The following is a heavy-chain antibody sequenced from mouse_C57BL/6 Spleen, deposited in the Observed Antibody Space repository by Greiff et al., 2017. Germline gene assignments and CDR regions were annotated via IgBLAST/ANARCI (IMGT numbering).Heavy chain of an antibody. CDR2: IYPRSGNT. V-gene: IGHV1-81*01. CDR3: ASGSSSYFDY. J-gene: IGHJ2*01. Sequence: VQLVESGAELARPGASVKLSCKASGYTFTSYGISWVKQRTGQGLEWIGEIYPRSGNTYYNEKFKGKATLTADKSSSTAYMELRSLTSEDSAVYFCASGSSSYFDYWGQGTTLTVSS. CDR1: GYTFTSYG. D-gene: IGHD1-1*01.